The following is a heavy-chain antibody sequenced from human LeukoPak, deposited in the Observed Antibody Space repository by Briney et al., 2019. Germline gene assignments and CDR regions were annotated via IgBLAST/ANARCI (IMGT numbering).Heavy chain of an antibody. CDR3: ARGVYCSSTSCYAFDY. D-gene: IGHD2-2*01. J-gene: IGHJ4*02. Sequence: GGSLRLSCAASGLTFSSHWMHWVRQAPGKGLVWVSRITNDGSSTTYADSVKGRFTISRDNAKNSLYLQMNSLRDEDTAVYYCARGVYCSSTSCYAFDYWGQGTLVTVSS. V-gene: IGHV3-74*01. CDR1: GLTFSSHW. CDR2: ITNDGSST.